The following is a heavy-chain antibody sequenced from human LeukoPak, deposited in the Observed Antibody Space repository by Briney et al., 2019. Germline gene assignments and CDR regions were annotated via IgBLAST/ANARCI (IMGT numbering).Heavy chain of an antibody. CDR1: GFTFSSYA. CDR2: ISGSGGST. CDR3: AIEQLDIVVVPAAH. J-gene: IGHJ6*02. D-gene: IGHD2-2*01. Sequence: GGSLRLSCAASGFTFSSYAMSWVRQAPGKGLEWVSAISGSGGSTYYADSVKGRFTISRDNSKNTLYLQMNSLRAEDTAVYYCAIEQLDIVVVPAAHWGQGTTVTVSS. V-gene: IGHV3-23*01.